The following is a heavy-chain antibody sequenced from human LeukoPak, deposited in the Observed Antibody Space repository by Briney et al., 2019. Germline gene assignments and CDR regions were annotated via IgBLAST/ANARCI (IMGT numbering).Heavy chain of an antibody. J-gene: IGHJ4*02. CDR1: GFTFSSYS. D-gene: IGHD2-2*01. V-gene: IGHV3-21*03. Sequence: GGSLRLSCAASGFTFSSYSMNWVRQAPGKGLEWVSFISSSSSYIYYADSVKGRFTISRDNAKNSLYLQMNSLKTEDTAVYYCTRGPDLGYCSSTSCYGFDYWGQGTLVTVSS. CDR3: TRGPDLGYCSSTSCYGFDY. CDR2: ISSSSSYI.